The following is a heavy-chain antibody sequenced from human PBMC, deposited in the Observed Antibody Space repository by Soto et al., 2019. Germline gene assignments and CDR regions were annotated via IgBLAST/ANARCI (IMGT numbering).Heavy chain of an antibody. V-gene: IGHV3-23*01. J-gene: IGHJ6*02. CDR2: ISGSGGST. Sequence: PGGSLRLSCAASGFTFSSYAMSWVRQAPGKGLEWVSAISGSGGSTYYADSVKGRFTISRDNSKNTLYLQMNSLRAEDTAVYYCAKDRYIVVVPAAMRSDGMDVWGQGTTVTGSS. D-gene: IGHD2-2*01. CDR1: GFTFSSYA. CDR3: AKDRYIVVVPAAMRSDGMDV.